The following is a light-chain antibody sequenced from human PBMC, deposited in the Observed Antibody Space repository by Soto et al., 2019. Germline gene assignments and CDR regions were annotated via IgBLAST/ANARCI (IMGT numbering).Light chain of an antibody. CDR1: SSDVSGYNY. Sequence: QSVLTQPASVSGSPGQSISISCTGTSSDVSGYNYVSWYQQHPGKARKLMIYDVSNRPSGVSNRFSGSKSGNAASLTISGLQAEDEADYYCSSYTRSSTLYVFGSGGKVTVL. J-gene: IGLJ1*01. V-gene: IGLV2-14*01. CDR2: DVS. CDR3: SSYTRSSTLYV.